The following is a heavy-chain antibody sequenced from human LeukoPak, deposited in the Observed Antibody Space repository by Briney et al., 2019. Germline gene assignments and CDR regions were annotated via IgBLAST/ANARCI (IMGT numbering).Heavy chain of an antibody. D-gene: IGHD6-13*01. CDR3: ASPRYSSSWYGGDFQH. CDR2: INAGNGNT. CDR1: GYTFTSYA. Sequence: GASVKVSCKASGYTFTSYAMHWVRQAPGQRLEWMGWINAGNGNTKYSQKFQGRVTITRDTSASTAYMELSSLRSEDTAVYYCASPRYSSSWYGGDFQHWGQGTLVTVSS. J-gene: IGHJ1*01. V-gene: IGHV1-3*01.